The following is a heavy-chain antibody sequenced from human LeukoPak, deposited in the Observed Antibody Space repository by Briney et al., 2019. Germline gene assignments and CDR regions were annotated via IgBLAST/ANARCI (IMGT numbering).Heavy chain of an antibody. CDR2: ISAYNGDT. D-gene: IGHD1-26*01. Sequence: ASVKVSCKTSGYTFTSYGISWVRQAPGQGLEWMGWISAYNGDTNFAQKVQDRVTMTTDTSTSTAYMELRSLRSDGTAVYFCARDPRVAATRVDYWGQGTLVTVSS. V-gene: IGHV1-18*01. CDR3: ARDPRVAATRVDY. CDR1: GYTFTSYG. J-gene: IGHJ4*02.